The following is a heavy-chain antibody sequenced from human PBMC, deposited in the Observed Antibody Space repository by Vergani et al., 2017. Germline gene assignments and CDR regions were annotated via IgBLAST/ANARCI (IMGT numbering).Heavy chain of an antibody. CDR2: SIPILGIA. J-gene: IGHJ4*02. CDR1: GGTFSRYA. V-gene: IGHV1-69*04. Sequence: QVQLVQSGAEVKKPGASVKVSCKASGGTFSRYAISWVRQAPGQGLEWMGRSIPILGIANYAQKVQGRFTITADKSTSTAYMELSSLRSEDTAVYYWASSEIGYCINGVCYTFDYWGQGTLVTVSS. CDR3: ASSEIGYCINGVCYTFDY. D-gene: IGHD2-8*01.